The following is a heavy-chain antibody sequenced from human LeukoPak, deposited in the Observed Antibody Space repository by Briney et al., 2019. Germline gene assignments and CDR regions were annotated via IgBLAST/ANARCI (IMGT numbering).Heavy chain of an antibody. CDR3: ARDGRAGSLFAY. Sequence: SETLSLTCTVSGASISSYYWSWIRQPPGKGLEWIGHIFYTGSSNYNPSLKSRVTISVDTSKNQFSLKLSSVTAADTAIYYCARDGRAGSLFAYWGQGTLVTVSS. J-gene: IGHJ4*02. CDR1: GASISSYY. CDR2: IFYTGSS. D-gene: IGHD6-19*01. V-gene: IGHV4-59*01.